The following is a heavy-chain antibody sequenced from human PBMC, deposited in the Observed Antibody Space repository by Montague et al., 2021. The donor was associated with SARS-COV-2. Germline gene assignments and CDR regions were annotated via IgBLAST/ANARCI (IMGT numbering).Heavy chain of an antibody. CDR2: IYEGDTT. CDR3: VTPGKTAVAGQFDY. CDR1: AGVMRRRTFG. V-gene: IGHV4-39*07. Sequence: SETLSLTCTVSAGVMRRRTFGGDWMSQRPGKGQEWIAYIYEGDTTYYNPSLKSRVAISLDTPNNQFSLKITSLIVADTAIYYCVTPGKTAVAGQFDYWGPGILVTVSS. J-gene: IGHJ4*02. D-gene: IGHD6-19*01.